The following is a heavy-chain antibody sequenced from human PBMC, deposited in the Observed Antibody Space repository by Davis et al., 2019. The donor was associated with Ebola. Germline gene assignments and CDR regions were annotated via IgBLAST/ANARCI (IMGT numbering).Heavy chain of an antibody. Sequence: GESLKISCAASGFTFSSYWMSWVRQAPGKGLEWVANIKQDGSEKYYVDSVKGRFTISRDNAKNSLYLQMNSLRAEDTAVYYCARDGVGFGELLWYYYYGMDVWGQGTTVTVSS. CDR2: IKQDGSEK. CDR1: GFTFSSYW. D-gene: IGHD3-10*01. J-gene: IGHJ6*02. V-gene: IGHV3-7*01. CDR3: ARDGVGFGELLWYYYYGMDV.